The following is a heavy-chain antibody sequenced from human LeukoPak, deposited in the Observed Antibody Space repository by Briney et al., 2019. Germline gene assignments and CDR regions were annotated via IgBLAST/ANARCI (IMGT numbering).Heavy chain of an antibody. J-gene: IGHJ4*02. CDR1: GFTFSSYA. D-gene: IGHD5-12*01. Sequence: GGSLRLSCAASGFTFSSYAMSWVRHAPGKGLEWVSAISGSGGSTYYADSVKGRFTISRDNSKNTLYLQMNSLRAEDTAVYYCAKDSGYSGYGPSPLDYWGQGTLVTVSS. CDR2: ISGSGGST. V-gene: IGHV3-23*01. CDR3: AKDSGYSGYGPSPLDY.